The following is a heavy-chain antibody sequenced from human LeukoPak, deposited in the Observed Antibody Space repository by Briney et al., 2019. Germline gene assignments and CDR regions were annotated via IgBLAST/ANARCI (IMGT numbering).Heavy chain of an antibody. V-gene: IGHV3-23*01. CDR1: GFTFSSYA. CDR2: ISGSGGST. D-gene: IGHD5-12*01. CDR3: AKGARGYSGYDYYFDY. Sequence: GGSLRLSCAASGFTFSSYAMSWVRQAPGKGLEWVSAISGSGGSTYYADSVKGRFTISRDNSKNTLYLQMNSLRAEDTAVYYCAKGARGYSGYDYYFDYWGQGTLVTVSS. J-gene: IGHJ4*02.